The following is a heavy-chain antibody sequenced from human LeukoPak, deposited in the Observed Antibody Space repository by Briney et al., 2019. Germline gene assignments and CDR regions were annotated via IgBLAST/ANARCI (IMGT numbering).Heavy chain of an antibody. V-gene: IGHV3-7*01. CDR1: GFTFSSYW. CDR3: ARDMVVAATLGSENFDY. Sequence: GGSLRLSCAASGFTFSSYWMSWVRQAPGKGLEWVANIRQDGNEKYYVDSVKGRFTISRDNAKNSLYLQMNSLRAEDTAVYYCARDMVVAATLGSENFDYWGQGTLVTVSS. CDR2: IRQDGNEK. J-gene: IGHJ4*02. D-gene: IGHD2-15*01.